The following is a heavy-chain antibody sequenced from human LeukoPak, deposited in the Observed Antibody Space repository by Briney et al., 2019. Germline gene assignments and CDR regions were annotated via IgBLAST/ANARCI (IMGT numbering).Heavy chain of an antibody. Sequence: GASVKVSCKASGGTFSSYAISWVRQAPGQGLEWMGGIIPIFGTANYAQKFQGRVTITADESTSTAYMELSSLRSEDTAVYYCAARSSGNPYFWGQGTLVTVSS. CDR3: AARSSGNPYF. D-gene: IGHD1-26*01. J-gene: IGHJ4*02. CDR2: IIPIFGTA. CDR1: GGTFSSYA. V-gene: IGHV1-69*13.